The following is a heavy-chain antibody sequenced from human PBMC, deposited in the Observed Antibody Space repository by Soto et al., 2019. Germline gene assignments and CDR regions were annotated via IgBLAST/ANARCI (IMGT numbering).Heavy chain of an antibody. J-gene: IGHJ4*02. CDR1: GGTFSSYA. CDR2: IIPIFGTA. D-gene: IGHD1-26*01. Sequence: QVQLVQSGAEVKKPGSSVKVSCKASGGTFSSYAISWVRQAPGQGLEWMGGIIPIFGTANYAQKFQGRVTIPADESPSPADVELSSLRSEDTAVYYCAGDRRWELLPSGEGIWGQGTLVTVSS. V-gene: IGHV1-69*12. CDR3: AGDRRWELLPSGEGI.